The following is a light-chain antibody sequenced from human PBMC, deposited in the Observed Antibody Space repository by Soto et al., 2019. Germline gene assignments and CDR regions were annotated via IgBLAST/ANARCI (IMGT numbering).Light chain of an antibody. CDR3: SSYAGSNLV. V-gene: IGLV2-8*01. Sequence: QSALTQPPSASGSPGQSVTISCTGTSSDVGGYNYVSWYQQHPGKAPKLMIYEVSKRPSGVPDRFSGSKSGNTASLTVSGLPAEDEADYYCSSYAGSNLVFGGGTKVTVL. CDR2: EVS. CDR1: SSDVGGYNY. J-gene: IGLJ2*01.